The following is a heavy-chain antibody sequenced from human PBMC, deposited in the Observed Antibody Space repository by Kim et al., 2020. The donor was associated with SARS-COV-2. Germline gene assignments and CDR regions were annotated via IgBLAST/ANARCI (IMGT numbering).Heavy chain of an antibody. Sequence: ASVKVSCKASGYTFTSYGISWVRQAPGQGLEWMGWISAYNGNTNYAQKLQGRVTMTTDTSTSTAYMELRSLRSDDTAVYYCAREGDMYYYDSSGYYAYYFDYWGQGTLVTVSS. J-gene: IGHJ4*02. CDR3: AREGDMYYYDSSGYYAYYFDY. CDR1: GYTFTSYG. V-gene: IGHV1-18*01. D-gene: IGHD3-22*01. CDR2: ISAYNGNT.